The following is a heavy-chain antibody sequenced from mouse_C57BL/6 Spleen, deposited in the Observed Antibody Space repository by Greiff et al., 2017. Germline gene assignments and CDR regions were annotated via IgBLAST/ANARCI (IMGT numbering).Heavy chain of an antibody. D-gene: IGHD1-1*01. CDR1: GFNIKNTY. CDR3: AITVVATHFYWYFDV. CDR2: IDPANGNT. Sequence: VQLKQSVAELVRPGASVKLSCTASGFNIKNTYMHWVKQRPEQGLEWIGRIDPANGNTKYAPKFQGKATITADTSSNTAYLQLSSLTSEDTAIYYCAITVVATHFYWYFDVWGTGTTVTVSS. J-gene: IGHJ1*03. V-gene: IGHV14-3*01.